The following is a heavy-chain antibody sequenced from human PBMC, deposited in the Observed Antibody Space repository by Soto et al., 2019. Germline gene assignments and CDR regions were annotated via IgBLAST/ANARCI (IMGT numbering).Heavy chain of an antibody. CDR3: VSQRTTVPTQAYFDY. V-gene: IGHV4-39*01. CDR1: GGSVTNSSYY. Sequence: ETLSLTCTVSGGSVTNSSYYWGWIRQSPGKGLEWIGSVYYRGRSYSKSSVKSRVTISVDTSKNRFSLSLNSVTASDTAVYFCVSQRTTVPTQAYFDYQGQVALVTVSP. CDR2: VYYRGRS. D-gene: IGHD4-17*01. J-gene: IGHJ4*02.